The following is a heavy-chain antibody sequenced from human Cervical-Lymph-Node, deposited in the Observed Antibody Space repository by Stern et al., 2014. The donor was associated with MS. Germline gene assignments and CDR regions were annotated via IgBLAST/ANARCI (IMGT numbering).Heavy chain of an antibody. J-gene: IGHJ1*01. CDR1: GYTFIGYY. D-gene: IGHD3-22*01. CDR2: INPNSGGK. Sequence: VQLVESGAEVKKPGASVKVSCKASGYTFIGYYMSLVRQAPGQGLEWMGWINPNSGGKKSAQKFQGRVTMTRDTSISTAYMELSSLRSDDTAVYYCARSLGSGFWYFQHWGQGTLVTVSS. CDR3: ARSLGSGFWYFQH. V-gene: IGHV1-2*02.